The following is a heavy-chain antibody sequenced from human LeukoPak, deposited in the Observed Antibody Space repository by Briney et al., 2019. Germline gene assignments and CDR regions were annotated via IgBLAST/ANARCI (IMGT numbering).Heavy chain of an antibody. V-gene: IGHV3-11*01. CDR3: ARPWLRDTAMVWVY. D-gene: IGHD5-18*01. CDR2: ISSSGSTI. Sequence: GGSLRLSCAASGFTFSDYYMSWIRLAPGKGLEWVSYISSSGSTIYYADSVKGRFTISRDNAKNSLYLQMNSLRAEDTAVYYCARPWLRDTAMVWVYWGQGTLVTVSS. CDR1: GFTFSDYY. J-gene: IGHJ4*02.